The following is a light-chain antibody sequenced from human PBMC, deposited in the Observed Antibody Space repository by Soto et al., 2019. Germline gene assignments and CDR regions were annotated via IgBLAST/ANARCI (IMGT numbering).Light chain of an antibody. Sequence: SVLTQPPSASGTPGQRVTISCSGSSSNIGTNTVNWYQQFPGTAPELLIYSNDQRPSGVPDRFSGSKSGTSASLAIGGLQSDDEADYYCAVWDGSLNGWVFGGGTQLTVL. J-gene: IGLJ3*02. CDR2: SND. CDR3: AVWDGSLNGWV. V-gene: IGLV1-44*01. CDR1: SSNIGTNT.